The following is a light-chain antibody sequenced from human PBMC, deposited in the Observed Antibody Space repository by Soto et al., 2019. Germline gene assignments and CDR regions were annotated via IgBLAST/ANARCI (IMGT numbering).Light chain of an antibody. CDR3: SSYTSSSTYYV. Sequence: QCVWTHPASVSWSPGHSIAISCTGTSSDVGGYNYVSWYQQHPGKAPKLMIYEVSNRPSGVSNRFSGSKSGNTASLTISGLQAEDEADYYCSSYTSSSTYYVFGTGTKVTVL. J-gene: IGLJ1*01. CDR1: SSDVGGYNY. V-gene: IGLV2-14*01. CDR2: EVS.